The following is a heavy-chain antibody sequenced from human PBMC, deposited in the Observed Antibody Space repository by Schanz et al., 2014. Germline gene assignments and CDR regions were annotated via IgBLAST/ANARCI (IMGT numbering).Heavy chain of an antibody. CDR1: GFTFGDYY. V-gene: IGHV3-7*01. D-gene: IGHD2-15*01. CDR2: INPDGSGK. Sequence: DVQLVESGGGLVQSGGSLRLSCAASGFTFGDYYMTWVRQAPGKGLESVAKINPDGSGKYYVVSVEGRFTISRDNAKKSLDLHMNSLTAEDTAVYYCATENWWTDEKWGQGTLVTVSS. J-gene: IGHJ4*02. CDR3: ATENWWTDEK.